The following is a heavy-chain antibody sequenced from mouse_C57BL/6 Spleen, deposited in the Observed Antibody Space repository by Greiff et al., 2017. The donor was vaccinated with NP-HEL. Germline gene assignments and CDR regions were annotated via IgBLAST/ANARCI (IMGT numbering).Heavy chain of an antibody. CDR1: GYAFSSSW. D-gene: IGHD3-2*02. CDR2: LYPGDGDT. J-gene: IGHJ4*01. Sequence: VKLVESGPELVKPGASVKISCKASGYAFSSSWMNWVKQRPGKGLEWIGRLYPGDGDTNYNGKFKGKATLTADKSSSTAYMQLSSLTSEDSAVYFCARSSSGYLYAMDYWGQGTSVTVSS. CDR3: ARSSSGYLYAMDY. V-gene: IGHV1-82*01.